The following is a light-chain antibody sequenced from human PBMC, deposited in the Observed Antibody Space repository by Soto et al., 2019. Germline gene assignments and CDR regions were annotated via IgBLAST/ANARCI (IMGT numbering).Light chain of an antibody. CDR3: SSYVGTNSYV. V-gene: IGLV2-8*01. Sequence: QSVLTQPPSASGSPGQSVTISCTGNSSEVGGYNYVSWYQHHPGKAPKLIIYEVYKRPSGVPDRFSGSKSGNTAALTVSGLQAEDEADYYCSSYVGTNSYVFGNGTKVTVL. J-gene: IGLJ1*01. CDR1: SSEVGGYNY. CDR2: EVY.